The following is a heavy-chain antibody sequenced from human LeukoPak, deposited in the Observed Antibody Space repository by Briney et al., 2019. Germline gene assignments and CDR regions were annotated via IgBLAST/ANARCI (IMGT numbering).Heavy chain of an antibody. CDR1: GYSFTSYW. CDR2: IYPGDSDT. D-gene: IGHD2-2*01. V-gene: IGHV5-51*01. CDR3: AITYCSSTSCYPFDY. Sequence: GESLKISCKGSGYSFTSYWIGWVRQMPGKGLEWMGIIYPGDSDTRYSPSFQGQVIISADKSISTAYLQWSSLKASDTAMYYCAITYCSSTSCYPFDYWGQGTLVTVSS. J-gene: IGHJ4*02.